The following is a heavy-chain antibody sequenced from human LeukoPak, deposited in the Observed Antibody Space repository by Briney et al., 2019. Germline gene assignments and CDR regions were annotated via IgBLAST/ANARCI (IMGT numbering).Heavy chain of an antibody. J-gene: IGHJ4*02. CDR2: ISGSGGST. V-gene: IGHV3-23*01. Sequence: GGSLRLSCAASGFTFSSYGMSWVRQAPGKGLEWVSAISGSGGSTYYADSVKGRFTISRDNSKNSLYLQMNSLRAEDTAVYYCARDAGYGYDRFDYWGQGTQVTVSS. CDR3: ARDAGYGYDRFDY. CDR1: GFTFSSYG. D-gene: IGHD5-18*01.